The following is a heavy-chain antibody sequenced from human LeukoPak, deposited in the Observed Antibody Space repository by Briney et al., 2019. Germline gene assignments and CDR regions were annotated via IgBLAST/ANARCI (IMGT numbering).Heavy chain of an antibody. Sequence: GGSLRLSCAASGFTFSSYSMNWVRQAPGKGLEWVSYISSSSSTIYYADSVKGRFTISRDNAKNSLYLQMNSLRAEDTAVYYCARDRRLVGATSYYYYMDVWGKGTTVTVSS. D-gene: IGHD1-26*01. V-gene: IGHV3-48*01. CDR2: ISSSSSTI. CDR1: GFTFSSYS. CDR3: ARDRRLVGATSYYYYMDV. J-gene: IGHJ6*03.